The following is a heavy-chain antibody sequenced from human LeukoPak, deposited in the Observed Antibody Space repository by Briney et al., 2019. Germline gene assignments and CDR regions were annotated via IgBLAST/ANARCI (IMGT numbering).Heavy chain of an antibody. CDR2: IYPGDSDT. Sequence: GESLQISCKGSGYRFTSYWIGWVRQMPGKGLEWMGIIYPGDSDTRYSPSFQGQVTISADKSISTAYLQWSSLKASDTAMYYCARREAAAATPLDYWGQGTLVTVSS. D-gene: IGHD6-13*01. J-gene: IGHJ4*02. CDR1: GYRFTSYW. CDR3: ARREAAAATPLDY. V-gene: IGHV5-51*01.